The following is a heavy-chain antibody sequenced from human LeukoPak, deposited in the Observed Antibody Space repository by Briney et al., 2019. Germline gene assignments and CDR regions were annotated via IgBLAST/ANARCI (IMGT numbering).Heavy chain of an antibody. J-gene: IGHJ4*02. D-gene: IGHD3-10*01. V-gene: IGHV4-39*01. Sequence: PSETLSLTCTVSGGSISSSSYYWGWIRQPPGKVLECIGSIYYSGSTYYNPSLKSRVTISVDTSKNQFSLKLSSVTAADTAVYYCARQFHGSGSYGYYFDYWGQGTLVTVSS. CDR2: IYYSGST. CDR1: GGSISSSSYY. CDR3: ARQFHGSGSYGYYFDY.